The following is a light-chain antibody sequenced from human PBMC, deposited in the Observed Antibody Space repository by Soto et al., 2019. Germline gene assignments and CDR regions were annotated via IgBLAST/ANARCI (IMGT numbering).Light chain of an antibody. J-gene: IGLJ1*01. Sequence: QSALTQPASVSGSPGQSITISCTVTSSDVGDYNYVSWYQQYPGRAPKLIIYNVSNRPSGVSDRFSGSRSGNTASLTISGLQAEDEGDYYCSSYTSSSPLYVFGPGTKLTVL. CDR3: SSYTSSSPLYV. V-gene: IGLV2-14*01. CDR1: SSDVGDYNY. CDR2: NVS.